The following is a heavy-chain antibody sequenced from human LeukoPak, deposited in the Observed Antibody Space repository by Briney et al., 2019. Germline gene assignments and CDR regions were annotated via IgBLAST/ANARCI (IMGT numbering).Heavy chain of an antibody. CDR2: ISYDGSNK. Sequence: GSLRLSCAASGFTFSSYAMHWVRQAPGKGLEWVAVISYDGSNKNYADSVKGRFTISRDNSKNTLYLQMNSLRAEDTAVYYCARDTRTTDYGGNSGVPDYWGQGTLVTVSS. J-gene: IGHJ4*02. D-gene: IGHD4-23*01. CDR1: GFTFSSYA. V-gene: IGHV3-30-3*01. CDR3: ARDTRTTDYGGNSGVPDY.